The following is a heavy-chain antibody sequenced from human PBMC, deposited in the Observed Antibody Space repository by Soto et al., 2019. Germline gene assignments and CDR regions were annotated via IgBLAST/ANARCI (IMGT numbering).Heavy chain of an antibody. J-gene: IGHJ6*02. CDR1: GYTFTSSG. CDR2: ISSDNGNT. Sequence: QVQLVQSGAEVKKPGASVKVSCKASGYTFTSSGISWVRQAPGQGLEWMGWISSDNGNTNYAQHLQGRVSMNTDTFTSTAYMDLRSLRSDDTAVYYCARDQGITTFGVYSMYYYGMDVWGQGTTVTVSS. V-gene: IGHV1-18*01. CDR3: ARDQGITTFGVYSMYYYGMDV. D-gene: IGHD3-3*01.